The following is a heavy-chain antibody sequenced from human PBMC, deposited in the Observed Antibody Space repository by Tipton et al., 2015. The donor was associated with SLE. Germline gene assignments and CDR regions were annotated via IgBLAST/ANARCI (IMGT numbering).Heavy chain of an antibody. V-gene: IGHV4-38-2*02. CDR3: ATAATRATTSSFFDY. Sequence: TLSLTCNVSGYSVSSGYSWGWIRQSPGKGLEWLGNLWHAGTTYYNPSLKSRVTISLDTSKNQFSLRLSSVTAADTATYYCATAATRATTSSFFDYWGQGTLVTVS. D-gene: IGHD4-11*01. CDR2: LWHAGTT. CDR1: GYSVSSGYS. J-gene: IGHJ4*02.